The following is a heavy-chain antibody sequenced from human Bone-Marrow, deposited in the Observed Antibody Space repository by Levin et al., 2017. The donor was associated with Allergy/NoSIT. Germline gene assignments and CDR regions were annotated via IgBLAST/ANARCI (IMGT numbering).Heavy chain of an antibody. J-gene: IGHJ4*02. D-gene: IGHD6-13*01. Sequence: LSLTCAASGFTVSSNCMSWVRQAPGKGLEWVSVIFRGGSTYYADSVKGRFTISRDDSKNTLYLQMNSLRAEDTAVYYCARYYIAAATAYYFDYWGQGTLVTVSS. CDR2: IFRGGST. CDR3: ARYYIAAATAYYFDY. CDR1: GFTVSSNC. V-gene: IGHV3-53*01.